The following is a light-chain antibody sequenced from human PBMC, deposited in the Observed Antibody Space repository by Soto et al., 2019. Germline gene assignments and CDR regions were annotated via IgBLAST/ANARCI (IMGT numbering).Light chain of an antibody. V-gene: IGLV2-14*03. CDR3: SSFTSSDTLVV. CDR1: SSDVGGYNF. J-gene: IGLJ2*01. CDR2: DVS. Sequence: QSALTQPASVSGSPGQSITISCTGTSSDVGGYNFVSWYQHHPAKAPKLMIYDVSNRPSGVSNRFSGSKSGNTASLTISGLQAEDEARYYCSSFTSSDTLVVFGGGTKVTVL.